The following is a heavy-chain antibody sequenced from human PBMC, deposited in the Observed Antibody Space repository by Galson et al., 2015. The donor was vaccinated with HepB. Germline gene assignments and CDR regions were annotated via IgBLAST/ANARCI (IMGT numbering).Heavy chain of an antibody. CDR1: GFTFSNYG. Sequence: SLRLSCAASGFTFSNYGMYWVRQAPGKGLEWMAVISYDGSYQYYADSVKGRFTISRDNSKNTLYLQMNSLGGEGTAVYFCAREVTLTSSWYYYGMDVWGHGTTVIVSS. V-gene: IGHV3-30*19. J-gene: IGHJ6*02. CDR2: ISYDGSYQ. CDR3: AREVTLTSSWYYYGMDV. D-gene: IGHD6-13*01.